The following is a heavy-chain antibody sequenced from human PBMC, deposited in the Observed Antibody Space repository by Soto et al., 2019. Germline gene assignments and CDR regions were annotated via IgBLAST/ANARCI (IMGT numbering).Heavy chain of an antibody. CDR3: ARGLVPAAKWHWFDP. CDR2: INHSGST. V-gene: IGHV4-34*01. CDR1: GGSFSGYY. Sequence: SETLSLTCAVYGGSFSGYYWSWIRQPPGKGLEWIGEINHSGSTNYNPSLKSRVTISVDTSKNQFSLKLSSVTAADTAVYYCARGLVPAAKWHWFDPWGQGTLVTVSS. J-gene: IGHJ5*02. D-gene: IGHD2-2*01.